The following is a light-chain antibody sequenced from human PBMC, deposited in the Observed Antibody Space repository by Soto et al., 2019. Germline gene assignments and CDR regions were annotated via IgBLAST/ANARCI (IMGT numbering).Light chain of an antibody. J-gene: IGKJ1*01. Sequence: EIVMTQSPATLSVSPGDRVTLSCRASQSVSTNSLAWYQQKPGQAPRLLIYDASNRATGIPARFSGSGSGTDFTLTISSLEPEDFAVYYCQQRSNWPRTFGQGTKVDIK. CDR2: DAS. V-gene: IGKV3-11*01. CDR1: QSVSTN. CDR3: QQRSNWPRT.